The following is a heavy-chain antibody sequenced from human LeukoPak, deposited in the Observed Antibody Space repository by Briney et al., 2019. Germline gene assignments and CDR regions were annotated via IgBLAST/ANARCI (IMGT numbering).Heavy chain of an antibody. V-gene: IGHV3-30-3*01. CDR1: GFTFSSYA. Sequence: GGSLRLSCAASGFTFSSYAMHWVRQAPGKGLEWVAVISYDGSNKYYADSVKGRFTISRDNSKNTLYLQMNSLRAEDTAVYYCARYHVLRFLEWLGYMDVWGKGTTVTVSS. CDR2: ISYDGSNK. CDR3: ARYHVLRFLEWLGYMDV. D-gene: IGHD3-3*01. J-gene: IGHJ6*03.